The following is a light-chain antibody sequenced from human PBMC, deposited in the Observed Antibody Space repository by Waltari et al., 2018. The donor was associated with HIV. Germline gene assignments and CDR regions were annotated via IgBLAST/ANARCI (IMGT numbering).Light chain of an antibody. CDR3: AAWDDTLKVYV. J-gene: IGLJ1*01. CDR2: NDD. V-gene: IGLV1-44*01. CDR1: GSNIRRNY. Sequence: QSVLAQPPSVSGAPGPRVTISCSCSGSNIRRNYVTWSQQLPVTAPRVLIYNDDQRPSGVPARFSGSKAGTTASLAISGLQSEDEADYYCAAWDDTLKVYVFGTGTKVTVL.